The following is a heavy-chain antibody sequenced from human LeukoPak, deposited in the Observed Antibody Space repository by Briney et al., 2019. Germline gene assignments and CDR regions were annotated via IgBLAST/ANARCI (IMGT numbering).Heavy chain of an antibody. D-gene: IGHD2-8*01. CDR2: ISNSGSTI. CDR3: ARGWSLMVYVMGDY. Sequence: GGSLRLSCAGSGFTFSGYGMNWVRQAPGKGLEWISYISNSGSTIYYADSVKGRFTISRDNAKNSLYLQINSLRAEDTAVYYCARGWSLMVYVMGDYWGQGTLVTVSS. V-gene: IGHV3-48*01. CDR1: GFTFSGYG. J-gene: IGHJ4*02.